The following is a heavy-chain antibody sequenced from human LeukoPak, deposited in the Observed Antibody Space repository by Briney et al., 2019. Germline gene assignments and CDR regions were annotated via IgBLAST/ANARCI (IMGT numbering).Heavy chain of an antibody. D-gene: IGHD7-27*01. Sequence: PGGSLRLSCAASGFTFSDHYMDWVRQAPGKWLEWIGRIRDKANSYSTEHAASVKGRFTVSRDDSKKSLFLQMNSLKTDDTAVYYCSRGANWGSYFDYWGQGILVTVSS. CDR3: SRGANWGSYFDY. CDR1: GFTFSDHY. J-gene: IGHJ4*02. V-gene: IGHV3-72*01. CDR2: IRDKANSYST.